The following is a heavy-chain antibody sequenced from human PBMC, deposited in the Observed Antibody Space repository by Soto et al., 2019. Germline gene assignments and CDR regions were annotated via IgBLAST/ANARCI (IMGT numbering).Heavy chain of an antibody. CDR2: ISGSGGST. CDR1: GFTFSSYA. V-gene: IGHV3-23*01. J-gene: IGHJ6*02. CDR3: AKDSSIGEPRDEKYGMDV. D-gene: IGHD2-21*01. Sequence: GGSLRLSCAASGFTFSSYAMSWVRQAPGKGLEWVSAISGSGGSTYYANSVKGRFTISRDNSKNTLYLQMNSLRAEDTAEYYCAKDSSIGEPRDEKYGMDVLGQGTTVTVSS.